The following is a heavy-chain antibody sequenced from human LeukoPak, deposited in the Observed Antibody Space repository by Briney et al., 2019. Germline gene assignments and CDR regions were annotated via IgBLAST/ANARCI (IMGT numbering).Heavy chain of an antibody. Sequence: GGSLRLSCAASGFTFSSYGMHWVRQAPGKGLEWVAVILYDGSNKYYADSVKGRFTISRDNSKNTLYLQMDSLRAEDTAVYYCAKAYYYDSSGYYPADYWGQGTLVTVSS. J-gene: IGHJ4*02. V-gene: IGHV3-30*18. D-gene: IGHD3-22*01. CDR3: AKAYYYDSSGYYPADY. CDR1: GFTFSSYG. CDR2: ILYDGSNK.